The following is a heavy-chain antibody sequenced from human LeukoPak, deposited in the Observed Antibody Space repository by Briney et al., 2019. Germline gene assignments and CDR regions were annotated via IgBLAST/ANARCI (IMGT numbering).Heavy chain of an antibody. CDR1: GGSISSYY. D-gene: IGHD6-13*01. J-gene: IGHJ4*02. V-gene: IGHV4-59*01. CDR2: IYYSGST. CDR3: ARGQHGVAAAPFDY. Sequence: SETLSLTCTLSGGSISSYYWSWIRQPPGKGLEWIGYIYYSGSTNYNPSLKSRVTISVDTSKNQFSLKLSSVTAADTAVYYCARGQHGVAAAPFDYWGQGTLVTVSA.